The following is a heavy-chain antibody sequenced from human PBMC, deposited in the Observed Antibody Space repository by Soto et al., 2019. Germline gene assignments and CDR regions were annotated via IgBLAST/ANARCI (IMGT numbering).Heavy chain of an antibody. CDR1: GGTFSSYA. Sequence: QVQLVQSGAEVKKPGSSVQVSCKASGGTFSSYAISWVRQAPGQGLEWMGGLIPIFGTANYAQKFQGRVTITADESTSTAYMELSSLRSEDTAVYYCARARYSSSPDHYYYYGMDVWGQGTTVTVSS. V-gene: IGHV1-69*01. CDR3: ARARYSSSPDHYYYYGMDV. CDR2: LIPIFGTA. D-gene: IGHD6-13*01. J-gene: IGHJ6*02.